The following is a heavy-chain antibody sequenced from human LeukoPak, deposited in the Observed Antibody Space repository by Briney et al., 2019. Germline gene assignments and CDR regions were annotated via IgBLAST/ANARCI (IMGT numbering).Heavy chain of an antibody. CDR2: ISYDGSNK. V-gene: IGHV3-30-3*02. J-gene: IGHJ4*02. D-gene: IGHD5-12*01. Sequence: TGGSLRLSCAASGFTFSSYAMHWVRQAPGKGLEWVAVISYDGSNKYYADSVKGRFTISRDNSKNTLYLQMNSLRAEDTAVYYCAKCGNSGCHLIDYWGRGTLVTISS. CDR3: AKCGNSGCHLIDY. CDR1: GFTFSSYA.